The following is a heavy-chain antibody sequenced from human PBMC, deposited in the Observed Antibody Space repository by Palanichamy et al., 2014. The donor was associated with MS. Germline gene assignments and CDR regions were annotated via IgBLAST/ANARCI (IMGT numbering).Heavy chain of an antibody. Sequence: QMQLQESGPGLVKPSETLSLTCTVSGGSISSSSYYWGWIRQPPGKGLQWIGSIYYRGSIYYNPSLKSRVTISEDKSKNQFSLKLRSVTAADTAVYYCARQWAVWDYWGQGILVIVSS. CDR1: GGSISSSSYY. CDR3: ARQWAVWDY. J-gene: IGHJ4*02. D-gene: IGHD2-21*01. CDR2: IYYRGSI. V-gene: IGHV4-39*01.